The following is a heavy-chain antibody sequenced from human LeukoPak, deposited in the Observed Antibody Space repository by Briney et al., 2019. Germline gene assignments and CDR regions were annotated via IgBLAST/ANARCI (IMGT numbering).Heavy chain of an antibody. CDR1: GFTFSSYS. CDR2: ISSSSSYI. Sequence: GGSLRLSCAASGFTFSSYSMNWVRQAPGKGLEWVPSISSSSSYIYYADSVKGRFTISRDNAKNSLYLQMNSLRAEDTAVYYCARAGLWTDYGDYEDAFDIWGQGTMVTVSS. V-gene: IGHV3-21*01. J-gene: IGHJ3*02. CDR3: ARAGLWTDYGDYEDAFDI. D-gene: IGHD4-17*01.